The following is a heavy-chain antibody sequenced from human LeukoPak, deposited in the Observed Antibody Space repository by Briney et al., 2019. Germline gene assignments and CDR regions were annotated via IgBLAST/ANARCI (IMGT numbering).Heavy chain of an antibody. D-gene: IGHD1-26*01. CDR3: ARGKGVGATNYFDL. CDR1: GYMLSNDD. V-gene: IGHV1-8*01. J-gene: IGHJ4*02. Sequence: VASVKVSCKASGYMLSNDDLDWVRQAPGQGLGWMGVMNPHSGTSVSAQKFRGRISMTRDTTIDTAYMELSSLTSEDTAVYFCARGKGVGATNYFDLWGQGTLVSVSS. CDR2: MNPHSGTS.